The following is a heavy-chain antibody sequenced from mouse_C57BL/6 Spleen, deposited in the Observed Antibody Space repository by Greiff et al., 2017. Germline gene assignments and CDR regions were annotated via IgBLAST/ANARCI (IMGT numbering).Heavy chain of an antibody. V-gene: IGHV5-9*04. CDR3: ARHRVYGNYEAMDY. CDR1: GFTFSSYT. D-gene: IGHD2-1*01. CDR2: ISGGGGNT. Sequence: DVKLVESGGGLVKPGGSLKLSCAASGFTFSSYTMSWVRQTPEKRLEWVATISGGGGNTYSPESVKGRFPFSSDNAKNTLYLQMSSLRSEDTAVYYCARHRVYGNYEAMDYWGQGTSVTVSS. J-gene: IGHJ4*01.